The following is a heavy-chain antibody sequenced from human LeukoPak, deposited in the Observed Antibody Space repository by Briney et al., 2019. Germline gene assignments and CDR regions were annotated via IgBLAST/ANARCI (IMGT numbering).Heavy chain of an antibody. Sequence: PSETLSLTCAGYGGSFSGYYWSWIRQPPGKGLEWIGEINHSGSTNYNPSLKSRVTISVDTSKNQFSLKLSSVTAADTAVYYCARGLRGYSGSDFDYWGQGTLVTVSS. CDR2: INHSGST. CDR1: GGSFSGYY. CDR3: ARGLRGYSGSDFDY. J-gene: IGHJ4*02. D-gene: IGHD5-12*01. V-gene: IGHV4-34*01.